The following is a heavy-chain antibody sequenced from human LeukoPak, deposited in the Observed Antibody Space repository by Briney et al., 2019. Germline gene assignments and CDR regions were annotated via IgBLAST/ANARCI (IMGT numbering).Heavy chain of an antibody. CDR1: GGTFSSYA. CDR3: ARGQSGSYVDAFDI. V-gene: IGHV1-69*01. CDR2: IIPIFGTA. D-gene: IGHD1-26*01. Sequence: GASVKVSCKASGGTFSSYAISWVRQAPGQGLEWMGGIIPIFGTANYAQKFQGRVTITADESTSTAYMELSSLRSEDTAVYYCARGQSGSYVDAFDIWGQGTMVTVSS. J-gene: IGHJ3*02.